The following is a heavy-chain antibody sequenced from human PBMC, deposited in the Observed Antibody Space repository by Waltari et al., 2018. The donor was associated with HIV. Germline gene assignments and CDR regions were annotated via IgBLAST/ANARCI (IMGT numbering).Heavy chain of an antibody. CDR3: ARDLLDDYVWGSTGGFDP. V-gene: IGHV4-61*01. CDR1: GGSVSSGSYY. CDR2: IYYSGST. J-gene: IGHJ5*02. D-gene: IGHD3-16*01. Sequence: QVQLQESGPGLVKPSETLSLTCTVSGGSVSSGSYYWSWIRQPPGKGLEWIGYIYYSGSTNYNPSRKSRVTISVDTSKNQFALKLSSVTAADTAVYYCARDLLDDYVWGSTGGFDPWGQGTLVTVSS.